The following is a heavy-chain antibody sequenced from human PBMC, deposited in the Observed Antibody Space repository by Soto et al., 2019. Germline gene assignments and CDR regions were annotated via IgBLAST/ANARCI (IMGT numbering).Heavy chain of an antibody. J-gene: IGHJ5*02. CDR1: GYSITAGGYS. CDR3: ARMYSSGSGWFHP. CDR2: FYSSGSI. D-gene: IGHD6-19*01. V-gene: IGHV4-31*03. Sequence: SETLSLTCFVSGYSITAGGYSWSWIRHHPGKGLEWIGSFYSSGSIIYNPSLRSRVSISGDTSSNQFSMSLTSVTAADTARYYCARMYSSGSGWFHPWGQGTLVTVSS.